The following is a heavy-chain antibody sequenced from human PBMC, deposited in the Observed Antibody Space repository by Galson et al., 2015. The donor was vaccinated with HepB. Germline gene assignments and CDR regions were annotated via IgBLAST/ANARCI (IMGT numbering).Heavy chain of an antibody. V-gene: IGHV3-53*01. CDR1: GFTVSSNY. Sequence: SLRLSCAASGFTVSSNYMSWVRQAPGKGLEWVSVIYSGGSTYYADSVKGRFTISRDNSKNTLYLQMNSLRAEGTAVYYCARYGSGYYSFDYWGQGTLVTVSS. D-gene: IGHD3-22*01. J-gene: IGHJ4*02. CDR3: ARYGSGYYSFDY. CDR2: IYSGGST.